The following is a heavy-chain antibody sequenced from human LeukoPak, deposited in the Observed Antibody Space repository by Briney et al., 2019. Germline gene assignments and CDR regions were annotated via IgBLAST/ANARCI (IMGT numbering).Heavy chain of an antibody. D-gene: IGHD2-2*01. CDR2: IGAYNGNT. CDR1: GYTFTSYG. J-gene: IGHJ5*02. V-gene: IGHV1-18*01. Sequence: ASVKVSCKASGYTFTSYGISWVRQAPGQGLEWMGWIGAYNGNTNYAQKLQGRVTMTTDTSTSTAYMELRSLRSDDTAVYYCARDRVREYQLLTGENWFDPWGQGTLVTVSS. CDR3: ARDRVREYQLLTGENWFDP.